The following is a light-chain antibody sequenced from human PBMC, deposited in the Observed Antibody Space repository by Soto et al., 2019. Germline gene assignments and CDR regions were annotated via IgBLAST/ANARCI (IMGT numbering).Light chain of an antibody. J-gene: IGKJ4*01. Sequence: EIVLTQSPGTLSLSPGERATLSCRASQSVSIHLVWYQQKPGQAPRLLIYDSSKRATGIPARFSGSGSGTDFALTISSLEPEDCAVYYCQHRSNWPITFGGGTKVEIK. CDR1: QSVSIH. CDR2: DSS. CDR3: QHRSNWPIT. V-gene: IGKV3-11*01.